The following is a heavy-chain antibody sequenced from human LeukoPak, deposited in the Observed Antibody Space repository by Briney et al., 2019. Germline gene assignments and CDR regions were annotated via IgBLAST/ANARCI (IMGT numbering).Heavy chain of an antibody. CDR1: GGSFSGYY. D-gene: IGHD3-22*01. CDR3: AISSGYLNY. J-gene: IGHJ4*02. CDR2: INHSGST. Sequence: PSETLSLTCAVYGGSFSGYYWSWIRQPPGKGLEWIGEINHSGSTNYNPSLKSRVTISVDTSKNQFSLKLSSVTAADTAVYYCAISSGYLNYWGQETLVTVSS. V-gene: IGHV4-34*01.